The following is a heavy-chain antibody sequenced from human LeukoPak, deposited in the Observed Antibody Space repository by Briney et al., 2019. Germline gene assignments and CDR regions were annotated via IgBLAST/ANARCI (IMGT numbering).Heavy chain of an antibody. J-gene: IGHJ4*02. D-gene: IGHD3-9*01. Sequence: GASVKVSCKASGYTFTSYDINWVRQATGQGLEWMGWMNPNSGNTGYAQKFQGRVTMTRNTSISTAYMGLSSLRSEDTAVYYCARLDILTGYSSDYWGQGTLDTVSS. CDR3: ARLDILTGYSSDY. CDR2: MNPNSGNT. V-gene: IGHV1-8*01. CDR1: GYTFTSYD.